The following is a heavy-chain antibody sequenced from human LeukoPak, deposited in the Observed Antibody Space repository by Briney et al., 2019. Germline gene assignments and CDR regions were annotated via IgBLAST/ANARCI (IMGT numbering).Heavy chain of an antibody. V-gene: IGHV3-30*02. Sequence: PGGSLRLSCAASEFTFSNYWMSWVRQAPGKGLEWVAYIRYDGSNRHYADSVKGRFTISRDNSKNTLYLQMNSLRVEDTAVYYCAKGGRITMLRGVQRDHYFDYWGQGTLVTVSS. CDR1: EFTFSNYW. J-gene: IGHJ4*02. CDR3: AKGGRITMLRGVQRDHYFDY. CDR2: IRYDGSNR. D-gene: IGHD3-10*01.